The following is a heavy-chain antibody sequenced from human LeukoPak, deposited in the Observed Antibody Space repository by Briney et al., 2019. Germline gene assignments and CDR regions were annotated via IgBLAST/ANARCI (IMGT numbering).Heavy chain of an antibody. CDR3: ARYIWGSYPTFEDY. CDR1: DGSISSNY. D-gene: IGHD3-16*02. J-gene: IGHJ4*02. Sequence: SETLSLTCTVLDGSISSNYCSWIRQPPGKGLEWIGYISYSGSTNYNPSLKSRVTISVDTSKNQLSLKLNSVTAADTAVYYCARYIWGSYPTFEDYWGQGSLVTVSS. CDR2: ISYSGST. V-gene: IGHV4-59*01.